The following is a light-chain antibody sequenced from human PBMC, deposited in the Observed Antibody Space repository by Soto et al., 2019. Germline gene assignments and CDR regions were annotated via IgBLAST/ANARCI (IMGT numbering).Light chain of an antibody. V-gene: IGLV2-14*01. Sequence: QSVLTQPASVSGSPGQSITISCTGTSSDVGGYNYVSWYQQHPGKAPTLMIYDVSNRPSGVSNRFSGSKSGNTASLTISGLQAEDEADYYCSSYTSSSTLNVVFGGGTKLTVL. CDR2: DVS. J-gene: IGLJ2*01. CDR3: SSYTSSSTLNVV. CDR1: SSDVGGYNY.